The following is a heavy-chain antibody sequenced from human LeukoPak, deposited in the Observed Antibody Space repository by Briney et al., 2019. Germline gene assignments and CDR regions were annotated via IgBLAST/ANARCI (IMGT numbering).Heavy chain of an antibody. D-gene: IGHD6-19*01. J-gene: IGHJ4*02. CDR2: IGAYNGNT. Sequence: ASVKVSCKASGYTFTSYGISWVRQAPGQGLEWRGWIGAYNGNTNYAQNLQGRVTMTTDTSTSTAYMELRSLRSDDTAVYYCARTYSSGWLTASPTGSFDYWGQGTLVTVSS. CDR1: GYTFTSYG. CDR3: ARTYSSGWLTASPTGSFDY. V-gene: IGHV1-18*01.